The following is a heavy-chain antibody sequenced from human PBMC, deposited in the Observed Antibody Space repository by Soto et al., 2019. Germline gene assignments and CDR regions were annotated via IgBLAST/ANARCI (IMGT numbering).Heavy chain of an antibody. CDR1: GFTFTTYS. V-gene: IGHV3-48*02. CDR2: ITSSSGTI. D-gene: IGHD3-22*01. J-gene: IGHJ4*02. CDR3: ARQETYYYDSSGYRLFDY. Sequence: GGSLRLSCAASGFTFTTYSMSWFRQAPGKGLEWVSYITSSSGTIYYADSAKGRFTISRDNAKSSLYLQMNSLRDEDTAVYYCARQETYYYDSSGYRLFDYWGQGTLVTVSS.